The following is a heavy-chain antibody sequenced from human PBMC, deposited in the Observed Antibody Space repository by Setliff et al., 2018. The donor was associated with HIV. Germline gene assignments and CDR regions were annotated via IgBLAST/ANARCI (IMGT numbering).Heavy chain of an antibody. CDR3: ARDRHYSGLGSYGP. Sequence: ASETLSLTCTLSGGSFGDYHWSWIRQPAGRGLEWIGRIFRSGTTDYKFSLKSRVTISIDTSRNQFSLRLTSVNAEDTAVYYCARDRHYSGLGSYGPWGQGALVTVSS. J-gene: IGHJ5*02. CDR1: GGSFGDYH. D-gene: IGHD3-10*01. CDR2: IFRSGTT. V-gene: IGHV4-4*07.